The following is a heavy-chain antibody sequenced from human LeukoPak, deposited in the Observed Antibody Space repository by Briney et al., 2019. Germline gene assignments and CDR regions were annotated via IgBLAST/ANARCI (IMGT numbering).Heavy chain of an antibody. CDR3: ARVEMPGDYDY. CDR1: GGSISSYY. Sequence: PSETLSLTCTVSGGSISSYYWSWIRQPPGKGLEWIGYIYYSGSTNYNPSLKSRVTISVDTSKNQFSLKLSSVTAADTAVYYCARVEMPGDYDYWGQGTLVTVFS. D-gene: IGHD4-17*01. V-gene: IGHV4-59*01. J-gene: IGHJ4*02. CDR2: IYYSGST.